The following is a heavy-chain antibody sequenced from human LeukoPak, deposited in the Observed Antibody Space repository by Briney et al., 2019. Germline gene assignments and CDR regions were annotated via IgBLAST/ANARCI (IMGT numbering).Heavy chain of an antibody. CDR2: INTGNGNT. Sequence: ASVKVSCKASGYTFTTYAIHWVRQAPGQRLEWMGWINTGNGNTKHSQNFQGRVTITRNTSASTAYMELSSLRSEDTAVYYCARHSLTYPAGFDYWGQGTLATVSS. V-gene: IGHV1-3*04. CDR1: GYTFTTYA. D-gene: IGHD2/OR15-2a*01. CDR3: ARHSLTYPAGFDY. J-gene: IGHJ4*02.